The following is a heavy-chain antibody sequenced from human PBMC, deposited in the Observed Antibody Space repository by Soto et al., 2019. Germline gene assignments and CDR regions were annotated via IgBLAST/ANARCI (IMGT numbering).Heavy chain of an antibody. Sequence: ASVKVSCKASGYTFTGYYMHWVRQAPGQGLEWMGWINSNSGGTNYAQKFQGRVTMTRDTSISTAYTELSRLRSDDTAVYYCARPGVVAATSLEAFDIWGQGTMVTVSS. CDR2: INSNSGGT. CDR3: ARPGVVAATSLEAFDI. V-gene: IGHV1-2*02. J-gene: IGHJ3*02. D-gene: IGHD2-15*01. CDR1: GYTFTGYY.